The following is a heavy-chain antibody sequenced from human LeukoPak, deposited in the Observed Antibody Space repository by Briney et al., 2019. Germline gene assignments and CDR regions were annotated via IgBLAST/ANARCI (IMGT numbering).Heavy chain of an antibody. CDR1: GGSFSGYY. Sequence: SETLSLTCAVYGGSFSGYYWSWIRQPPGKGLEWIGEINHSGSTNYNPSLKSRVTISVDTSKNQFSLKLSSVTAADTAVYYCATRPFLWFGEHIGGTYYMDVWGKGTTVTISS. V-gene: IGHV4-34*01. J-gene: IGHJ6*03. CDR3: ATRPFLWFGEHIGGTYYMDV. D-gene: IGHD3-10*01. CDR2: INHSGST.